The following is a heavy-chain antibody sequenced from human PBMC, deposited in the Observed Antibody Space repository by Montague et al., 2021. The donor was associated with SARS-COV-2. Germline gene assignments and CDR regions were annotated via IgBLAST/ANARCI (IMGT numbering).Heavy chain of an antibody. CDR3: ARLRDGVVPSPVLGIGPYFAYYSFDV. CDR2: INHGGST. Sequence: SETLSLTCAVHGGSFSGYYWNWIRQPPGKGLEWIGEINHGGSTNYNPSLKNRLTISADTSKNQFSLKLTSVAATDTAVYYCARLRDGVVPSPVLGIGPYFAYYSFDVWGKGTLVTVSS. V-gene: IGHV4-34*01. CDR1: GGSFSGYY. D-gene: IGHD2-8*01. J-gene: IGHJ6*03.